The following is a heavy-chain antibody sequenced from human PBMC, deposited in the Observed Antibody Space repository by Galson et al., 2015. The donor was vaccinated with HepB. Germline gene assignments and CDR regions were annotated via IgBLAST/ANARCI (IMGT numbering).Heavy chain of an antibody. CDR1: GYTFTNYG. Sequence: SVKVSCKASGYTFTNYGISWVRQAPGQGLEWMAWISGYNGNTNYAQRFQDRITMTTVTSTSTAYMELRSLTTDDTAVYYCATARYSTSPPDYWGQGTLVTVSS. D-gene: IGHD1-26*01. V-gene: IGHV1-18*01. J-gene: IGHJ4*02. CDR3: ATARYSTSPPDY. CDR2: ISGYNGNT.